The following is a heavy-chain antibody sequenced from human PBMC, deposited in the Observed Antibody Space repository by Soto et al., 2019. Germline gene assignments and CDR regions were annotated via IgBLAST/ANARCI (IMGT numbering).Heavy chain of an antibody. Sequence: EVELMETGGGLIQPGGSLRLSCAASGFTVSSSSMSWVRQAPGKGLEWVSLIYAAGATYYGDSVKGRFTISRDTSKNTLSLQMTSLRADDTAVYYCARDDSFLGAPFHYWGQGTLVTVSS. CDR1: GFTVSSSS. D-gene: IGHD3-16*01. J-gene: IGHJ4*02. CDR3: ARDDSFLGAPFHY. V-gene: IGHV3-53*02. CDR2: IYAAGAT.